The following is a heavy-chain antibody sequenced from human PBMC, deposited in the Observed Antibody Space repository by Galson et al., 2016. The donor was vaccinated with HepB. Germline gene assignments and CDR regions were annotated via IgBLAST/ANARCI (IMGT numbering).Heavy chain of an antibody. CDR1: GYSFTKYG. CDR2: ISAYNGNT. D-gene: IGHD2/OR15-2a*01. Sequence: SVKVSCKASGYSFTKYGISWVRQAPGQGLEWMGWISAYNGNTNYAQKLQGRVTMTRDTSTNTVYMELISLKSDDTAVYYCARTERINDAFDIWGQGTMVTVSS. V-gene: IGHV1-18*01. J-gene: IGHJ3*02. CDR3: ARTERINDAFDI.